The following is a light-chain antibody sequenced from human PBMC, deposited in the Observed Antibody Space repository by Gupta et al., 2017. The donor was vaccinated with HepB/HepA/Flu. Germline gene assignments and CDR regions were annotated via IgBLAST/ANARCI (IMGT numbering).Light chain of an antibody. CDR1: SSNIGDNF. CDR3: ASWDSSLLAGV. V-gene: IGLV1-51*02. CDR2: ENK. Sequence: QSVLTQPPSVSATPGQKVTISCSGSSSNIGDNFASWYQQLPGTAPKLLIYENKKRPSGIPDRFSGSKSGTSATLAITGLQTGDEADYYCASWDSSLLAGVFGGGTKLTV. J-gene: IGLJ3*02.